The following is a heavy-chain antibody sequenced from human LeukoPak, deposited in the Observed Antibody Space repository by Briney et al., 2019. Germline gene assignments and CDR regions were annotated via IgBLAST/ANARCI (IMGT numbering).Heavy chain of an antibody. V-gene: IGHV3-7*01. CDR2: IKRDGSAE. J-gene: IGHJ4*02. CDR1: GFTFSSQW. D-gene: IGHD1-1*01. CDR3: ARDSNWSLDY. Sequence: GGSLRLSCAASGFTFSSQWMSWVRQAPGKGLEWVANIKRDGSAEYYVDSVKGRFTISRDNAKNSLYLQMNSLRAEDTAVYFCARDSNWSLDYWGQGTQVTVSS.